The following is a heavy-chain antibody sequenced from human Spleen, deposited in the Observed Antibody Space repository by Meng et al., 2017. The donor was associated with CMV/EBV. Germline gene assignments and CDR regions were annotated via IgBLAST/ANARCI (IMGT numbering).Heavy chain of an antibody. D-gene: IGHD4-23*01. Sequence: GESLKISCAASGFTLSTHSMNWVRQAPGKGLEWVSSISSTSTYIYYADSVKGRFTISRDNAKNSLSLEMNSLRAEDTAVYYCAFSRCGGNCYYRLDVWGHGTTVTVSS. J-gene: IGHJ6*02. V-gene: IGHV3-21*01. CDR1: GFTLSTHS. CDR2: ISSTSTYI. CDR3: AFSRCGGNCYYRLDV.